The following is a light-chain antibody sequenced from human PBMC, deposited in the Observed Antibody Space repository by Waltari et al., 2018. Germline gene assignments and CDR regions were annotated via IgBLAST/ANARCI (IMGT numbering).Light chain of an antibody. J-gene: IGLJ1*01. CDR2: YVN. CDR3: SSYSSISTFHV. CDR1: SSDVGGYPY. Sequence: QSALTQPASVSGSPGQSITISCTGTSSDVGGYPYVSWYQHHPGKPPKLMIHYVNKRPSGVFNRFSCSKSGNTASLTISGLQAEDEADYYCSSYSSISTFHVFGTGTKVTVL. V-gene: IGLV2-14*03.